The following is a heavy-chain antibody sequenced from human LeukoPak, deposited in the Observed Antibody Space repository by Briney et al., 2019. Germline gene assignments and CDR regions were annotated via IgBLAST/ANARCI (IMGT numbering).Heavy chain of an antibody. D-gene: IGHD1-26*01. CDR2: INHSEST. V-gene: IGHV4-34*01. J-gene: IGHJ6*02. Sequence: PSETLSLTCAVYGGSFSGYYWSWIRQPPGKWLEWIGEINHSESTNYNPSLKSRVTISVDTSKNQFSLKLSSVTAADTAVYYCAGEQGATGTHYGMDVWGRGTTVTVSS. CDR3: AGEQGATGTHYGMDV. CDR1: GGSFSGYY.